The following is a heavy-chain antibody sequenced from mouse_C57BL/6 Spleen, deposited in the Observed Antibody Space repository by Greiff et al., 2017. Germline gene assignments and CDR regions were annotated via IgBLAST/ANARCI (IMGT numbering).Heavy chain of an antibody. CDR1: GYAFSSSW. D-gene: IGHD2-4*01. J-gene: IGHJ4*01. Sequence: QVQLKESGPELVKPGASVKISCKASGYAFSSSWMNWVKQRPGKGLEWIGRIYPGDGDTNYNGKFKGKATLTADKSSSTAYMQLSSLTSEDSAVYFCARDDYEYAMDYWGQGTSVTVSS. CDR2: IYPGDGDT. V-gene: IGHV1-82*01. CDR3: ARDDYEYAMDY.